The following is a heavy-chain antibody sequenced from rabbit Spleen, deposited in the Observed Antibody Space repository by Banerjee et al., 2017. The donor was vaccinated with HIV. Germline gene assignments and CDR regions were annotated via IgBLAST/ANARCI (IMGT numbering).Heavy chain of an antibody. D-gene: IGHD1-1*01. CDR3: ARDTSSSFSSYGMDL. V-gene: IGHV1S45*01. CDR1: GVSFSGSSY. CDR2: IHTGSSAFT. J-gene: IGHJ6*01. Sequence: QEQLVESGGDLVKPGASLTLTCIASGVSFSGSSYMCWVRQAPGKGLEWIACIHTGSSAFTYFASWAKGRFTISKTASTTVTLRMTRLTAADTATYFCARDTSSSFSSYGMDLWGPGTLVTV.